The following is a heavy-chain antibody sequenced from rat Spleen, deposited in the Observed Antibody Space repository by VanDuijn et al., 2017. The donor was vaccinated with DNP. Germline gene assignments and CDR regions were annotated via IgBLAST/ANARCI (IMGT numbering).Heavy chain of an antibody. CDR3: ARRGYNSGYGDYYDGSYYAVYFDY. CDR2: ISYDGSRT. J-gene: IGHJ2*01. D-gene: IGHD1-12*02. V-gene: IGHV5-17*01. CDR1: GFTFSDYA. Sequence: EVQLVESGGGLVQPGRSLKLSCAASGFTFSDYAMAWVRQAPKKGLEWVATISYDGSRTYYPDSVKGRFTISRDNAKSSLYLQMNSLKSEDTATYYWARRGYNSGYGDYYDGSYYAVYFDYWGQGVMVTVSS.